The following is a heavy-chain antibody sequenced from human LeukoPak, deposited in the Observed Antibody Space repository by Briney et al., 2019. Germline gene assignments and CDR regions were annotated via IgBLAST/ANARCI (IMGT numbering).Heavy chain of an antibody. Sequence: PSETLSLTCSVSGASVTSGGFYWGWLRQPPGKEPEWIATVYYTGSTYYNPSLKSRVTISIDTSKNQFSLRLTSVTATDTAVYHCARHSGSGSLSRPFDPWGQGTLVTVPS. D-gene: IGHD3-10*01. CDR1: GASVTSGGFY. J-gene: IGHJ5*02. CDR3: ARHSGSGSLSRPFDP. CDR2: VYYTGST. V-gene: IGHV4-39*01.